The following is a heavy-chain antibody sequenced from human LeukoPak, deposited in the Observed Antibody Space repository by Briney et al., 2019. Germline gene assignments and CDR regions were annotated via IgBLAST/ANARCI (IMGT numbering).Heavy chain of an antibody. J-gene: IGHJ4*02. CDR1: GFTFSSSR. Sequence: PGGSLRLSCAGSGFTFSSSRIHWVRQAPGKGLVWVSRMNGDGSTIDYAASVKGRFTISRDNAKNTLYLQMNSLSAEDTAVYYCARAGNYYFEYWGQGTLVTVSS. D-gene: IGHD1-1*01. CDR2: MNGDGSTI. CDR3: ARAGNYYFEY. V-gene: IGHV3-74*01.